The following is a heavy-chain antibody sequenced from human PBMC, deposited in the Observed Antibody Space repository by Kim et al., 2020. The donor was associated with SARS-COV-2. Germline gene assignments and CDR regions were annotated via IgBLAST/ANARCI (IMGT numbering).Heavy chain of an antibody. Sequence: VASVKGRLTSSRDNAKNSMYLKLNSRRAEDTAAYYCARERYSISSERFDYWGQGTLVTVSS. J-gene: IGHJ4*02. CDR3: ARERYSISSERFDY. V-gene: IGHV3-7*01. D-gene: IGHD6-6*01.